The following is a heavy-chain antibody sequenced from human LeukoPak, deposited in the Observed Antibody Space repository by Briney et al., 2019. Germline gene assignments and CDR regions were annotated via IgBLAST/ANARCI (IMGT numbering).Heavy chain of an antibody. J-gene: IGHJ2*01. Sequence: GGSLRLSCAASGFTFSSYWMSWVRQAPGKGLEWVANIKQDGSEKYYVDSVKGRFTISRDNAKNSLYLQMNSLRAEDTAVYYCAREDIVVVPAATYWYFDLWGRGTLVTVPS. V-gene: IGHV3-7*01. D-gene: IGHD2-2*01. CDR2: IKQDGSEK. CDR1: GFTFSSYW. CDR3: AREDIVVVPAATYWYFDL.